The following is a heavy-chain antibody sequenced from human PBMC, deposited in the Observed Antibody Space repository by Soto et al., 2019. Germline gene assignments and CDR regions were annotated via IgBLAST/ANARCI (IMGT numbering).Heavy chain of an antibody. V-gene: IGHV4-59*01. J-gene: IGHJ4*02. CDR3: ARARFITIFGVVFDY. CDR1: GGSLSSYY. D-gene: IGHD3-3*01. CDR2: IYYSGST. Sequence: TCTVSGGSLSSYYWTWIRQPPGKGLEWIGYIYYSGSTNYNPSLKSRVTISVDTSKNQFSLKLSSVTAADTAVYYCARARFITIFGVVFDYWGQGTLVTVSS.